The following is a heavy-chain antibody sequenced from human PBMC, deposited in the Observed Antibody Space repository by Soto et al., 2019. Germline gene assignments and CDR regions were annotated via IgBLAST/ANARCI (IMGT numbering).Heavy chain of an antibody. J-gene: IGHJ4*02. CDR1: DGSVSSYGYY. Sequence: QVQLPESGPGLVKPSETLSLTCTVSDGSVSSYGYYWTWVRQAPGKVLEWIGYIAYNGGTSYNPSLRSRVTISVDTSKSQFSLDLSFATAADTAPYYCTRGGHFYEYMIWGQGTLVTVSS. D-gene: IGHD3-3*02. CDR2: IAYNGGT. CDR3: TRGGHFYEYMI. V-gene: IGHV4-61*08.